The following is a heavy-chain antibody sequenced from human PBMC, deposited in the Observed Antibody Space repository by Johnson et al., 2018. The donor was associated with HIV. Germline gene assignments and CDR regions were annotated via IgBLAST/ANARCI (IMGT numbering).Heavy chain of an antibody. J-gene: IGHJ3*02. CDR3: ARGRTGTKYDAFDI. CDR1: GFTFSSYG. D-gene: IGHD1-7*01. V-gene: IGHV3-9*01. CDR2: ISWNNANT. Sequence: VQLVESGGGVVQPGRSLRLSCAASGFTFSSYGMHWVRQAPGKGLEWVSVISWNNANTAYADSVKGRFSISRDNAKNSLYLQMNSLGAEDTAVYYCARGRTGTKYDAFDIWGQGTMVTVSS.